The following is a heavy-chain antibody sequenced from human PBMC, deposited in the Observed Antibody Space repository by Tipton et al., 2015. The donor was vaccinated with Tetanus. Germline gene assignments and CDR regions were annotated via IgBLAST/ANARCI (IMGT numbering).Heavy chain of an antibody. CDR2: IHPSGIT. Sequence: TLSLTCAVYGESFSDYYWSWIRQPPGKGLEWIGEIHPSGITDYNPSLKSRVIISVDTSKNQFSLKLSSVTAADTAIYYCARERIEAFYCHGLDVWGPGTTVAVSS. CDR1: GESFSDYY. J-gene: IGHJ6*02. V-gene: IGHV4-34*01. D-gene: IGHD2-21*01. CDR3: ARERIEAFYCHGLDV.